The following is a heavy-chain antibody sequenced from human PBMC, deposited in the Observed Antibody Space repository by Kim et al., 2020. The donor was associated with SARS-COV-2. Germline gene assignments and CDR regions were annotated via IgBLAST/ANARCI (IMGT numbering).Heavy chain of an antibody. Sequence: GGSLRLYCAGSGFSFSDYGMLWVRQAPGKGLEWVATISYDGFNEYYADSVKGRFTISRDRSKNTLYLQMNSLRTEDTAVYFCAKTEYSGNFYGPFDYWGQGTLVTVSS. V-gene: IGHV3-30*18. CDR1: GFSFSDYG. CDR2: ISYDGFNE. CDR3: AKTEYSGNFYGPFDY. D-gene: IGHD1-26*01. J-gene: IGHJ4*02.